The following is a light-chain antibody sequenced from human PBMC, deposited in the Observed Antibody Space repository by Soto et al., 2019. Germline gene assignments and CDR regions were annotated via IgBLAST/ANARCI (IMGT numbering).Light chain of an antibody. CDR1: RSSIGSNS. J-gene: IGLJ1*01. CDR2: YND. CDR3: CSYAAGSAPYV. V-gene: IGLV1-44*01. Sequence: QAVVTQPPSASGTPGQRVTISCSGSRSSIGSNSVYWYQQLPGTAPKLLISYNDQRPSGVSNRFSGSNSGNTASLTISGLQAEDEADYYCCSYAAGSAPYVFGTGTKLTVL.